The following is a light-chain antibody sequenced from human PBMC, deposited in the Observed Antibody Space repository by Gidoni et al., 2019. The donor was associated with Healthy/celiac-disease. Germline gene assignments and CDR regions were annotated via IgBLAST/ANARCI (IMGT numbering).Light chain of an antibody. V-gene: IGLV2-8*01. J-gene: IGLJ3*02. CDR2: EVS. CDR1: SSDVGGYNY. Sequence: QSAMTQPPSASGSPGPSVTISCPGTSSDVGGYNYVSWYQQHPGKAPKLMIYEVSKRASGVPDRFSGSKSGNTASLTVSGLQAEDEADYYCSSYAGSNNWVFGGGTKLTVL. CDR3: SSYAGSNNWV.